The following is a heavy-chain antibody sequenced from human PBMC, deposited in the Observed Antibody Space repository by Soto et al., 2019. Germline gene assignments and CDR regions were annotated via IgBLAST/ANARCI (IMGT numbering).Heavy chain of an antibody. V-gene: IGHV4-59*08. Sequence: SETLSLTCTVSGGSISSYYWSWIRQPPGKGLESIGYIYYSGSTNYNPSLKSRVTISVDTSKNQFSLKLSSVTAADTAVYYCARRGPHYYYYYYMDVWGKGTTVTVSS. CDR3: ARRGPHYYYYYYMDV. CDR1: GGSISSYY. CDR2: IYYSGST. J-gene: IGHJ6*03.